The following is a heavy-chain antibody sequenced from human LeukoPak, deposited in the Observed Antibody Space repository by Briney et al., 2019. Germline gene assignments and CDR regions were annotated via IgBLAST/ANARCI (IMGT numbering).Heavy chain of an antibody. CDR1: GFTFSNYA. CDR3: AKKEADPLWFGAYYYYYGMDV. J-gene: IGHJ6*02. V-gene: IGHV3-23*01. D-gene: IGHD3-10*01. CDR2: LSSSGGDT. Sequence: GGSLRLSCAASGFTFSNYAMSWVRQAPAKGLEWVSALSSSGGDTFYADSVKGRFTISRDTSKNTLYLQMNSLRAEDTAVYYRAKKEADPLWFGAYYYYYGMDVWGQGTTVTVSS.